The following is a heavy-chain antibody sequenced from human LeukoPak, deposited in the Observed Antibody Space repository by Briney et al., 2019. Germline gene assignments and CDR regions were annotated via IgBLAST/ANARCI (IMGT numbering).Heavy chain of an antibody. J-gene: IGHJ4*02. CDR3: AREVIWFGELF. CDR1: GFTFSSYE. V-gene: IGHV3-48*03. D-gene: IGHD3-10*01. Sequence: PGGSLRLSCAASGFTFSSYEMNWVRQAPGKGLEWVSYISSSGGTIYYADSVKGRFTISRDNAKNSLYLQMNSLRAEDTAVYYCAREVIWFGELFWGQGTLVTVSS. CDR2: ISSSGGTI.